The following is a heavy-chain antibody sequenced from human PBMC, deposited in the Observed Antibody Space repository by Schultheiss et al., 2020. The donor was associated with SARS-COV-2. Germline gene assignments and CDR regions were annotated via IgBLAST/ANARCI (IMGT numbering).Heavy chain of an antibody. CDR3: ARGVTPRYNGDPHY. Sequence: SQTLSLTCTVSSGSFSGYYWSWIRQPPGKGLEWIGEINQSGSTNYNPSLKRRVTISVDTSKNQFSLKLSSVTAADTAVYYCARGVTPRYNGDPHYWGQGTLVTVSS. J-gene: IGHJ4*02. CDR1: SGSFSGYY. V-gene: IGHV4-34*01. D-gene: IGHD4-17*01. CDR2: INQSGST.